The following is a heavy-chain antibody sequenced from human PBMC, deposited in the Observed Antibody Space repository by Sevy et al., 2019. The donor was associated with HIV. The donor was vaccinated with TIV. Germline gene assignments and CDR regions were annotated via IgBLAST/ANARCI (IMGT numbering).Heavy chain of an antibody. V-gene: IGHV1-2*02. CDR2: INPNSGGT. CDR1: GYTFTGYY. D-gene: IGHD2-2*01. Sequence: ASVKVSCKASGYTFTGYYIHWVRQAPGQGLEWMGWINPNSGGTNSAQKFQGRVTMTRDTSISTAYMKLSRLRSDDTAVYYCARDPTGAAAAMSWFDPWGQGTLVTVSS. CDR3: ARDPTGAAAAMSWFDP. J-gene: IGHJ5*02.